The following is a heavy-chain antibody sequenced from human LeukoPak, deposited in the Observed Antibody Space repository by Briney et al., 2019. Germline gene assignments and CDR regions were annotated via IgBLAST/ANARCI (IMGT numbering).Heavy chain of an antibody. V-gene: IGHV3-53*01. J-gene: IGHJ4*02. CDR3: AGVSFSSGWYRDY. D-gene: IGHD6-19*01. CDR2: IYSGGST. Sequence: PGGSLRLSCAASGFAFNKYAMSWVRQAPGKGLEWVSVIYSGGSTYYAASVKGRFSVSRDNSKNTVYLQMNSLRAEDTAVYYCAGVSFSSGWYRDYWGQGTLVTVSS. CDR1: GFAFNKYA.